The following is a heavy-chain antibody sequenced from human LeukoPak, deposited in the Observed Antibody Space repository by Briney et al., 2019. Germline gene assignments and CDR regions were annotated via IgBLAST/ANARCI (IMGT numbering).Heavy chain of an antibody. J-gene: IGHJ6*03. CDR1: SGSISSSNYY. V-gene: IGHV4-61*02. CDR3: ARDGCGGSCFHYYYYMDV. Sequence: SETLSLTCTVSSGSISSSNYYWSWIRQPAGKGLEWIGRISTIGSTNYNPSLNSRVTISIDTSKNQFSLKLSSVTAADTAVYYCARDGCGGSCFHYYYYMDVWGKGTTVTISS. CDR2: ISTIGST. D-gene: IGHD2-15*01.